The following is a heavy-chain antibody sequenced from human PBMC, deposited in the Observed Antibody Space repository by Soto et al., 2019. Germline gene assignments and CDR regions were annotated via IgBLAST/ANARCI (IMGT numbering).Heavy chain of an antibody. CDR1: GYTFTSYG. Sequence: GASVKVSCKSSGYTFTSYGISWVRQAPGQGLEWMGWISAYNGNTNYAQKLQGRVAMTTDTSTSTAYMELRSLRSDDTAVYYCARLRLGELSAYYYYYGMDVWGQGTTVTLSS. CDR3: ARLRLGELSAYYYYYGMDV. D-gene: IGHD3-16*02. J-gene: IGHJ6*02. CDR2: ISAYNGNT. V-gene: IGHV1-18*01.